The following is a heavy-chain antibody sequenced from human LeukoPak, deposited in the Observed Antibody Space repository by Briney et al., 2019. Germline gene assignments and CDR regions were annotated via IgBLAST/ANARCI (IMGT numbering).Heavy chain of an antibody. CDR3: ARGHGRVIYYYYYYGMDV. V-gene: IGHV4-4*07. J-gene: IGHJ6*02. CDR1: GGSISTYY. D-gene: IGHD3-10*01. CDR2: VYSSGST. Sequence: SETLSLTCTVSGGSISTYYWSWIRQPAGKGLEWIGRVYSSGSTNYNPSLKSRITISVDTSRNQFSLRLTSVTAADTAVYYCARGHGRVIYYYYYYGMDVWGQGTTVTVSS.